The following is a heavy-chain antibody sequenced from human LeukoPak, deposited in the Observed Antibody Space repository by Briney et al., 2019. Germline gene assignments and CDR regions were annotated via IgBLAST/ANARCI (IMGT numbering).Heavy chain of an antibody. V-gene: IGHV4-59*08. D-gene: IGHD1-14*01. Sequence: SETLSLTCSVSCGSVSSYYWSWIRQSPGKGLEWIGYIHNSGRTNYNPSLKSRVTGFVDTSKDQVSLRLGSVTAADTVVYYCARHGTISSESYFDYWGQGALVTVSS. J-gene: IGHJ4*02. CDR2: IHNSGRT. CDR3: ARHGTISSESYFDY. CDR1: CGSVSSYY.